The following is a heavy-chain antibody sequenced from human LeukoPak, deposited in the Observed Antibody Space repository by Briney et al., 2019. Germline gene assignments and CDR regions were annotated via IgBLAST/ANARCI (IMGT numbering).Heavy chain of an antibody. CDR3: ARDSPEDYFDY. CDR2: IYHTGST. J-gene: IGHJ4*02. CDR1: GGAISSYY. V-gene: IGHV4-59*12. Sequence: SETLSLTCTVPGGAISSYYWSWIRQPPGKGLEWIGYIYHTGSTFYNPSLKSRVTISVDRSKTQFSLKLYSVTAADTAVYYCARDSPEDYFDYWGQGTLVTVSS.